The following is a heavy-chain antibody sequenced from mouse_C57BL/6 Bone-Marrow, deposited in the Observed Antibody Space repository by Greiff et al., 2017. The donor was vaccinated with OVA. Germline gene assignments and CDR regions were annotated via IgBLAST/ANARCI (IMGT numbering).Heavy chain of an antibody. CDR2: ILPSIGST. D-gene: IGHD2-5*01. CDR1: DSEVFPIAY. J-gene: IGHJ4*01. CDR3: SYYSNYLYAMDY. V-gene: IGHV15-2*01. Sequence: VQLQQSGSELRSPGSSVKLSCKDFDSEVFPIAYMSWVRQKPGHGFEWIGGILPSIGSTIYGEQFEDKATLDADTLSNTAYLELNSLTSADSAIYYCSYYSNYLYAMDYWGQGTSVTVSS.